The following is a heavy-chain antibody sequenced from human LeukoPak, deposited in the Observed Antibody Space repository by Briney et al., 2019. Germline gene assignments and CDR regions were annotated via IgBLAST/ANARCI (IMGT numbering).Heavy chain of an antibody. CDR2: IKPNSGDT. J-gene: IGHJ4*02. V-gene: IGHV1-2*02. CDR1: GYSFADYY. Sequence: ASVKVSCKASGYSFADYYMHWVRQAPGQGLEWMGWIKPNSGDTRSAQKFQGRVIMTRDTSTGTAYMELSSLRYDDTAVYYCASFDYSNYGALGYWGQGTLVTVSS. CDR3: ASFDYSNYGALGY. D-gene: IGHD4-11*01.